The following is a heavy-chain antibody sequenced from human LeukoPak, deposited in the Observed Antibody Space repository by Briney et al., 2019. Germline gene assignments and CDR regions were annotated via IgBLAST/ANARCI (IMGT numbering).Heavy chain of an antibody. CDR3: AKDQSRGGASDPFDS. J-gene: IGHJ5*01. CDR1: GFTFTDCA. Sequence: GGSLRLSCAASGFTFTDCAMTWVRQAPGKGLEWVSSISRSGSTTYYADSAKGRFTISRDNSKNTVYLQMNSLSVEDTAVYYCAKDQSRGGASDPFDSWGQGTLVTVSS. CDR2: ISRSGSTT. V-gene: IGHV3-23*01. D-gene: IGHD1-26*01.